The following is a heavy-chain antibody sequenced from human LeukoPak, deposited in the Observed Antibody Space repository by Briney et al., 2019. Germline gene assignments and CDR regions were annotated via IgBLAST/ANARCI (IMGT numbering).Heavy chain of an antibody. Sequence: GGSLRLSCAASGFTFSSYAMHWVRQAPGKGLEWVAVISYDGSNKYYADSVKGRFTISRDNSKNTLYLQMNSLRAEDTAVYYCATSSGSSDYYYYYGMDVWGQGTTVTVSS. CDR2: ISYDGSNK. J-gene: IGHJ6*02. CDR3: ATSSGSSDYYYYYGMDV. D-gene: IGHD1-26*01. V-gene: IGHV3-30*04. CDR1: GFTFSSYA.